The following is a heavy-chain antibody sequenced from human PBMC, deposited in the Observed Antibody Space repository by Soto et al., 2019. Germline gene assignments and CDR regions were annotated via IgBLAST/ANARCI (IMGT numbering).Heavy chain of an antibody. D-gene: IGHD2-15*01. CDR3: ARGRPYCSTTRWKGMDV. CDR1: EFTFSEFE. CDR2: ISTAGSTI. V-gene: IGHV3-48*03. Sequence: EVQLVESGGGLVQPGGSLRLSCAASEFTFSEFEMHWVRQAPGKGLEWLSYISTAGSTIYYADSVKGRFTISRDNAKNSLSLQMNSLGADDSAIYYCARGRPYCSTTRWKGMDVWGQGTTVTVSS. J-gene: IGHJ6*02.